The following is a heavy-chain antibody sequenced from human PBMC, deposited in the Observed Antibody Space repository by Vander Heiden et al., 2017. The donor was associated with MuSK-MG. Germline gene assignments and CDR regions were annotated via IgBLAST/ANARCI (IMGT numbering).Heavy chain of an antibody. CDR3: ARVKYYYDSSGSASPFDY. Sequence: QVQLVQSGAEVKKPGASVKVSCKASGYTFTGYYMHWVRQAPGQGLELMGWINPNSGGTNYAQKFQGRVTMTRDTSISTAYMELSRLRSDDTAVYYCARVKYYYDSSGSASPFDYWGQGTLVTVSS. CDR2: INPNSGGT. CDR1: GYTFTGYY. J-gene: IGHJ4*02. D-gene: IGHD3-22*01. V-gene: IGHV1-2*02.